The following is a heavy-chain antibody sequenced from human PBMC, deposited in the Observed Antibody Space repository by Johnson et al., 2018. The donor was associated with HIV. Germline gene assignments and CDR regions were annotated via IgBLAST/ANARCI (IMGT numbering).Heavy chain of an antibody. J-gene: IGHJ3*01. Sequence: VQLVESGGGLVQPGGSLRLSCEASGFTVSSNYMNWVRQAPGTGLEWVTAISGSGGSTYYADSVKGRFTISRDNSKNTLYLQMNNLRPDDTAVYYCARATSVVLPAGAFDVWGQGTMVTVSS. D-gene: IGHD2-2*01. CDR2: SGSGGST. CDR3: ARATSVVLPAGAFDV. V-gene: IGHV3-66*02. CDR1: GFTVSSNY.